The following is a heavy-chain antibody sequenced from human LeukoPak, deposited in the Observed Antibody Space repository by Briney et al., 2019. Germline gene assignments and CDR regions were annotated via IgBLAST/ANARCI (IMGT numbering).Heavy chain of an antibody. CDR3: ARDPKIAVAGVWYFDL. J-gene: IGHJ2*01. D-gene: IGHD6-19*01. CDR2: INPNSGGT. CDR1: GYTFTGYY. Sequence: ASVKVSCKASGYTFTGYYMHWVRQAPGQGLEWMGWINPNSGGTNFAQKFQGRVTMTRDTSISTAYMELSRLRSDDTAVYYCARDPKIAVAGVWYFDLWGRGTLVTVSS. V-gene: IGHV1-2*02.